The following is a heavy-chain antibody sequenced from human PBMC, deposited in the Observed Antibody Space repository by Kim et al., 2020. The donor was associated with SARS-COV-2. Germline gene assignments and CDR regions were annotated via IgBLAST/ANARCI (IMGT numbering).Heavy chain of an antibody. J-gene: IGHJ4*02. CDR1: GFTVSSNY. CDR2: IYSGGST. V-gene: IGHV3-53*01. D-gene: IGHD6-13*01. Sequence: GGSLRLSCAASGFTVSSNYMSWVRQAPGKGLEWVSVIYSGGSTYYADSVKGRFTISRDNSKNTLYLQMNSLRAEDTAVYYCARGAQSRQWYSSSWYYFDYWGQGTLVTVSS. CDR3: ARGAQSRQWYSSSWYYFDY.